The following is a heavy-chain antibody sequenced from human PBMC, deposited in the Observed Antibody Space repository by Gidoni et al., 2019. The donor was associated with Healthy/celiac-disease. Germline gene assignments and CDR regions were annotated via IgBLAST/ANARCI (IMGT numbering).Heavy chain of an antibody. Sequence: EVQLLESGGGLVQPGGSLRLSCAASGFTFSSYAMSWVRQAPGKELEWVSAISGSGGSTYYADSVKGRFTISRDNSKNTLYLQMNSLRAEDTAVYYCAKDGAPYCSGGSCYDYWGQGTLVTVSS. CDR1: GFTFSSYA. J-gene: IGHJ4*02. D-gene: IGHD2-15*01. V-gene: IGHV3-23*01. CDR2: ISGSGGST. CDR3: AKDGAPYCSGGSCYDY.